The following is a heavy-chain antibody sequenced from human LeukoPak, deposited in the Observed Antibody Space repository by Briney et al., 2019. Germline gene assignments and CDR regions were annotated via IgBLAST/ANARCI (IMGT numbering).Heavy chain of an antibody. D-gene: IGHD3-22*01. V-gene: IGHV3-23*01. CDR1: GFTFTSYG. J-gene: IGHJ4*02. CDR3: ANHFYDSIGAATFDY. CDR2: ISGSGGTT. Sequence: PGGSLRLSCAASGFTFTSYGMSWVRQAPGKGLEWVSAISGSGGTTYYADSAKGRFTISRDNSKNTLYLQMNSLRTEDTAVYYCANHFYDSIGAATFDYWGQGTLVTVSS.